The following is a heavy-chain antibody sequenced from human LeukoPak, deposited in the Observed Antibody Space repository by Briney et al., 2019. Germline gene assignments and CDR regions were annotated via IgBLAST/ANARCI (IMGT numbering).Heavy chain of an antibody. J-gene: IGHJ4*02. CDR1: GGSFSSSSDY. D-gene: IGHD5-12*01. V-gene: IGHV4-31*03. CDR3: ARDGGGYDLEY. CDR2: IYYRGST. Sequence: SETLSLTCTVSGGSFSSSSDYWTWIRQHPRGGLEWIGSIYYRGSTYYRPSLKSRLTITVDTSKSQFPLTLRSVTAADTAAYYCARDGGGYDLEYWGRRTLVTVSS.